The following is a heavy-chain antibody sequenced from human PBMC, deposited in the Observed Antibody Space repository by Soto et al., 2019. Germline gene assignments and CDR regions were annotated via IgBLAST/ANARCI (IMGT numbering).Heavy chain of an antibody. CDR2: ISSSSSYI. CDR3: ARDQPGYSYGYGVGY. CDR1: GFTFSSYS. V-gene: IGHV3-21*01. Sequence: EVQLVESGGGLVKPGGSLRLSCAASGFTFSSYSMNWVRQAPGKGLEWVSSISSSSSYIYYADSVKGRFTISRDNAKNSLYLQMNSLRAEDTAVYYGARDQPGYSYGYGVGYWGQGTLVTVSS. D-gene: IGHD5-18*01. J-gene: IGHJ4*02.